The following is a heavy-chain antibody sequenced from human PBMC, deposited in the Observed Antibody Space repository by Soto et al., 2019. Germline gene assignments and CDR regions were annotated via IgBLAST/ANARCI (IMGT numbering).Heavy chain of an antibody. Sequence: ASVKVSCKASGYTFTGYYMHWVRQAPRQGLEWMGWINPNSGGTNYAQKFQGWVTMTRDTSISTAYMELSRLRSDDTAVYYCAKNLVRFIDGAFEDSPLYGMDVWGQGTTVTVSS. J-gene: IGHJ6*02. V-gene: IGHV1-2*04. D-gene: IGHD3-3*01. CDR1: GYTFTGYY. CDR3: AKNLVRFIDGAFEDSPLYGMDV. CDR2: INPNSGGT.